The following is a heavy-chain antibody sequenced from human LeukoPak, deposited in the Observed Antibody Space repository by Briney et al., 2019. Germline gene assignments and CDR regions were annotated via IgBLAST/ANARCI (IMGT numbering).Heavy chain of an antibody. D-gene: IGHD6-19*01. CDR2: IKQDGSEK. Sequence: GGSLRLSCAASGFTFSSYWMSWVRQAPGKGLEWVANIKQDGSEKYYVDSVKGRFTISRDNAKNSLYLQMNSLRAEDTAVYYCVRAVAGTWDDAFDIWGQGTMVTVSS. V-gene: IGHV3-7*01. J-gene: IGHJ3*02. CDR3: VRAVAGTWDDAFDI. CDR1: GFTFSSYW.